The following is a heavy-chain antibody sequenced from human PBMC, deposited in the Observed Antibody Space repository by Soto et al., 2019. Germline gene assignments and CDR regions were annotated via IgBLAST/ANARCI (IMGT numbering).Heavy chain of an antibody. Sequence: QVQLVESGGGVVQPGRSLRLSCAASRFTFSSYGMHWVRQAPGKGLEWVAVISYDGSNKYYADSVKGRFTISRDNSKNTQYLQMNSLRAEDTGVYYGAKDSGSGWYNGMDAWGQGTTVTVSS. CDR2: ISYDGSNK. CDR3: AKDSGSGWYNGMDA. J-gene: IGHJ6*02. CDR1: RFTFSSYG. D-gene: IGHD6-19*01. V-gene: IGHV3-30*18.